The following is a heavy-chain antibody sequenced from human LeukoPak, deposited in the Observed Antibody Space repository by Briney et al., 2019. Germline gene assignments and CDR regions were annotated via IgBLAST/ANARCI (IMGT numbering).Heavy chain of an antibody. CDR3: ARDLGYSGNYGAFDI. CDR1: GGSISSYY. Sequence: SETLSLTCTVSGGSISSYYWSWIRQPPGKGLEWLGYVYYNGTTNHSPSLKSRLTISVDTSENQFSLKLTSVTAADTAVYYCARDLGYSGNYGAFDIWGQGTRVTVSS. V-gene: IGHV4-59*12. D-gene: IGHD1-26*01. J-gene: IGHJ3*02. CDR2: VYYNGTT.